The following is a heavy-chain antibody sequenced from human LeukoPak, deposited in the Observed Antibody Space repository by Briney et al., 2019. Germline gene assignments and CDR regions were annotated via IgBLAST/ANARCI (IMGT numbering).Heavy chain of an antibody. D-gene: IGHD3-16*01. CDR1: GFTFSSYW. V-gene: IGHV3-7*01. Sequence: PGGSLRLSCAASGFTFSSYWMSWVRQAPGKGLEWVANIKQDGSEKYYVDSVKGRFTISRDNAKNSLYLQMNSLRAEDTAVYYCAKDAHRPNLEHYIWGSPFDNWGQGALVTVSS. CDR2: IKQDGSEK. CDR3: AKDAHRPNLEHYIWGSPFDN. J-gene: IGHJ5*02.